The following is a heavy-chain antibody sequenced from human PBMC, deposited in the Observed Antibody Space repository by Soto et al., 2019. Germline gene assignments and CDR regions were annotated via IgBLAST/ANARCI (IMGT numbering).Heavy chain of an antibody. CDR3: ARRARPDFYYMAV. D-gene: IGHD6-6*01. CDR2: ISSNGVGT. Sequence: EVQLAESGGGLAQPGGSLRLFCAASGFTLSGYAMDWVRQAPGKGLEYVSGISSNGVGTYYANSVQGRFTISRDNSKNTVYLQMGSLRPEDMAVYYCARRARPDFYYMAVWGKGTTVTVS. J-gene: IGHJ6*03. V-gene: IGHV3-64*01. CDR1: GFTLSGYA.